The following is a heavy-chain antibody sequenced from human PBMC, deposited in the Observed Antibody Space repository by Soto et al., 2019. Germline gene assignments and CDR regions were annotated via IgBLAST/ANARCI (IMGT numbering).Heavy chain of an antibody. CDR2: IYHDGST. V-gene: IGHV4-4*02. CDR3: ARSLYNGDYAGY. CDR1: GASISSNTW. D-gene: IGHD4-17*01. J-gene: IGHJ4*02. Sequence: QVQLQESGPGLVKPSGTLSLTCAVSGASISSNTWWSWVRPPPGQGLEWIGEIYHDGSTNYNPSLKSRVTISVDKSKNQFSLKLGSVTAADTAVYYCARSLYNGDYAGYWGQGTLVTVSS.